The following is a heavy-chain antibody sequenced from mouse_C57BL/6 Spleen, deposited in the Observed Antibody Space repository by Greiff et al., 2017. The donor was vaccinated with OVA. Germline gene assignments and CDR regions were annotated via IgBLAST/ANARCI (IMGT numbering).Heavy chain of an antibody. J-gene: IGHJ3*01. D-gene: IGHD3-2*02. V-gene: IGHV1-69*01. CDR2: IDPADSYT. CDR3: ASCATAQAAWFAV. Sequence: QVQLKQPGAELVMPGASVKLSCKASGYTFTSYWMHWVKQRPGQGLEWIGEIDPADSYTNYNQKFKGKSTLTVDKSSSTAYMQLSSLTSEDSAVFSSASCATAQAAWFAVWGQGTLVTVSA. CDR1: GYTFTSYW.